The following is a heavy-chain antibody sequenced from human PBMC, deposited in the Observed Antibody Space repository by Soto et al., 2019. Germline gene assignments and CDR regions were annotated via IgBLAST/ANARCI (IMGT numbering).Heavy chain of an antibody. J-gene: IGHJ4*02. CDR2: ISGGGDTT. D-gene: IGHD3-10*01. CDR3: AKGRGGSGSLTPRVDF. Sequence: EVQLLESGGGLVQPGGSLRLSCAASGFTFNNYAMTWVRQAPGKGLEWVSDISGGGDTTSYADSVKGRFTVSRDGSKNPLYLQMSSLRAEDTALYYCAKGRGGSGSLTPRVDFWGQGTLVTVSS. CDR1: GFTFNNYA. V-gene: IGHV3-23*01.